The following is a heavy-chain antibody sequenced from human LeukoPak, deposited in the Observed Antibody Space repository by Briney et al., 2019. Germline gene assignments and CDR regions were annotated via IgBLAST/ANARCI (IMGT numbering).Heavy chain of an antibody. CDR1: GYTFTSYG. J-gene: IGHJ4*02. Sequence: VASVTVSCKASGYTFTSYGISWVRQAPGQGLEGMGWISAYNGNTNYAQKLQGRVTMTTDTSTSTAYMELRSLRSDDTAVYYCARVGLRQLRFLEWSHDYWGQGTLVTVSS. V-gene: IGHV1-18*01. CDR2: ISAYNGNT. CDR3: ARVGLRQLRFLEWSHDY. D-gene: IGHD3-3*01.